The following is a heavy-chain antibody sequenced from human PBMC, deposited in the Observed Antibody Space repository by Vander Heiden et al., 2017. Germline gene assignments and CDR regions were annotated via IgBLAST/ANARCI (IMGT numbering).Heavy chain of an antibody. CDR3: ARGMGYCSGGSCYSRGAFDI. V-gene: IGHV4-34*02. CDR2: INHSGST. CDR1: GWSFSGYY. Sequence: QVQLQPCGAGLLKPSETLSPTCSVSGWSFSGYYWGWIRQPPGKGLEWIGEINHSGSTNYNPSLKSRVTISVDTSKNQFSLKLSSVTAADTAVDYCARGMGYCSGGSCYSRGAFDIWGQGTMVTVSS. D-gene: IGHD2-15*01. J-gene: IGHJ3*02.